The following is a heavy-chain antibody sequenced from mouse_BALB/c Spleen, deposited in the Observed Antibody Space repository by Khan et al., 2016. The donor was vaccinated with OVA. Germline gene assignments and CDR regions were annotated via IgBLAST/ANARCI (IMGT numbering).Heavy chain of an antibody. J-gene: IGHJ4*01. CDR1: GFAFSRYW. CDR3: ERVLRRYYYAMDY. Sequence: EVKLLESGGGLVQPGGSLKLSCAASGFAFSRYWMSWVRQAPGKGLEWIGQINPDSSTIYYTPSLKDKFIFSRDNSKNTLYLQMSKVRSEDTALFCCERVLRRYYYAMDYGGQGTSVTVSS. V-gene: IGHV4-1*02. D-gene: IGHD2-12*01. CDR2: INPDSSTI.